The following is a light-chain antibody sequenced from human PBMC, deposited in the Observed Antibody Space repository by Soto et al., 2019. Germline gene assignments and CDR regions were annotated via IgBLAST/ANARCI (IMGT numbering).Light chain of an antibody. J-gene: IGKJ2*01. CDR1: SSSKW. CDR3: QHTNDFT. Sequence: DIQMTQSTSTLAASVGDTVTMTCRSSSKWLAWYQKKPGKAPKRPIYDVSNLERGVPPRVSGSTSGAESNLTTTGLQPDDIGKYYRQHTNDFTFGQGTKVDSK. CDR2: DVS. V-gene: IGKV1-5*01.